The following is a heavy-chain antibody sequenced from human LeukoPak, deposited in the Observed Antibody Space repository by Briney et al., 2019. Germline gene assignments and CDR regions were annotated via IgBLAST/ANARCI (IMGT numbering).Heavy chain of an antibody. CDR1: GYTLTELS. V-gene: IGHV1-24*01. CDR3: ATGNDCSGYYSRAEYFQH. J-gene: IGHJ1*01. D-gene: IGHD3-22*01. Sequence: ASVKVSCKVSGYTLTELSMHWVRQAPGKGLEWMGGFDPEDGETIYAQKFQGRVTMTEDTSTDTAYMELSSLRSEDTAVYYCATGNDCSGYYSRAEYFQHWGQGTLVTVSS. CDR2: FDPEDGET.